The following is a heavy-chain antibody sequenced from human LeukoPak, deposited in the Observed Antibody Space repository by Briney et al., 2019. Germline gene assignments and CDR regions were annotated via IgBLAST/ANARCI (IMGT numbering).Heavy chain of an antibody. CDR3: ARDQPRDPFDI. V-gene: IGHV3-30-3*01. Sequence: GRSLRLSCAASGFTFSSYAMHWVRQAPGKGLEWVAVISYDGSNKYYADSVKGRFTISRDNSKNTLYLQMNSLRAEDTAVYYCARDQPRDPFDIWGQGTMVTVSS. CDR2: ISYDGSNK. J-gene: IGHJ3*02. CDR1: GFTFSSYA.